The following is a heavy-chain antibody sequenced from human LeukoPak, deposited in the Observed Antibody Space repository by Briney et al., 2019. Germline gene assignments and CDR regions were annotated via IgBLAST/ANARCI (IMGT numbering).Heavy chain of an antibody. D-gene: IGHD3-3*01. V-gene: IGHV4-59*01. CDR2: ISYSGST. CDR3: TRSLGVVIHGGMDV. J-gene: IGHJ6*02. CDR1: GGSISSYY. Sequence: SETLSLTCTVSGGSISSYYWSWIRQPPGKGLEWIACISYSGSTKYNPSLKSRVTISLDTSKNQFSLKLGSVTAADTAVYYCTRSLGVVIHGGMDVWGQGTTVTVSS.